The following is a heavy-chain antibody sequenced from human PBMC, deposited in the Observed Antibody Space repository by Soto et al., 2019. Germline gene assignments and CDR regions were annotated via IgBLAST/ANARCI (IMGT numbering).Heavy chain of an antibody. D-gene: IGHD3-10*01. CDR3: ARASHYYGEYYFDY. Sequence: SETLSLTCTVSVGSSSSGGYYWIWIRHHPGKGLEWIGYIYYSGSTYYNPSLKSRVTISVDTSKNQFSLKLSSVTAADTAVYYGARASHYYGEYYFDYWGQGTLVTVSS. V-gene: IGHV4-31*03. CDR2: IYYSGST. J-gene: IGHJ4*02. CDR1: VGSSSSGGYY.